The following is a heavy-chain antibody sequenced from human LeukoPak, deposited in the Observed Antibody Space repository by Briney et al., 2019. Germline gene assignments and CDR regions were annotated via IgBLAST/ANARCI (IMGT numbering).Heavy chain of an antibody. D-gene: IGHD6-13*01. CDR1: GYTFTGYY. Sequence: ASVKVSCKASGYTFTGYYMHWVRQAPEQGLEWMGWINPNSGGTNYAQKFQGRVTMTRDTSISTAYMELSSLRSDDSAVYFCSRASTIAAPGATPNVFWGQGTLVTVSS. J-gene: IGHJ4*02. CDR2: INPNSGGT. V-gene: IGHV1-2*02. CDR3: SRASTIAAPGATPNVF.